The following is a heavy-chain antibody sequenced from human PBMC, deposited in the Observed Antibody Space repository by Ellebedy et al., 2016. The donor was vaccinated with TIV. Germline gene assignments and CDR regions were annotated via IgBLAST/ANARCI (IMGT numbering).Heavy chain of an antibody. J-gene: IGHJ4*02. V-gene: IGHV3-30*14. D-gene: IGHD4-23*01. Sequence: GESLKISCAASGFTFSHYTMHWVRQAPGKGLEWMAVKSYDDSHEYYAHSVKGRFTISRDSSKNTLYLQMNSLRAEDTAVYYCARDAAGNGGKLDYWGQGALVTVSS. CDR1: GFTFSHYT. CDR2: KSYDDSHE. CDR3: ARDAAGNGGKLDY.